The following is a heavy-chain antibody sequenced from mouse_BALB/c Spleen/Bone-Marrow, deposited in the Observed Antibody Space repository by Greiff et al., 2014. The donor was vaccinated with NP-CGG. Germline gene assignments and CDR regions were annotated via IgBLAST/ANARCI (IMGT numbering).Heavy chain of an antibody. CDR2: IDPETGGT. CDR3: TRWDGNYGWFAY. J-gene: IGHJ3*01. V-gene: IGHV1-15*01. CDR1: GYTFTDYE. D-gene: IGHD2-1*01. Sequence: VQLQQSGAELVRPGASVTLSCKASGYTFTDYEMHWVKQTPVHGLEWIGAIDPETGGTAYNQKFKGKATLTADKSSSTAYMELRSLTSEDSAVDYCTRWDGNYGWFAYWGQGTLVTVSA.